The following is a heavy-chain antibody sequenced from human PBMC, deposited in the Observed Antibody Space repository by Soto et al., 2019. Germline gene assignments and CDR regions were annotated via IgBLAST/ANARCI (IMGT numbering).Heavy chain of an antibody. CDR3: ARLRPHGDCVPYGMAV. CDR1: GDSFSNFW. D-gene: IGHD2-21*02. CDR2: IYPGDSDT. Sequence: LKISCMGSGDSFSNFWIGWVRQMPGKGLEWMGIIYPGDSDTRYSPFFQGQVIISAVKSINTAYLQWSSLKASDTAMYYCARLRPHGDCVPYGMAVWGQGTTVTVSS. V-gene: IGHV5-51*01. J-gene: IGHJ6*02.